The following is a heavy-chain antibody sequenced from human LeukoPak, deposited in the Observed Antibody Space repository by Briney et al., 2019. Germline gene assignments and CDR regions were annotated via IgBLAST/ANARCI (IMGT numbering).Heavy chain of an antibody. CDR2: IYYSGST. V-gene: IGHV4-31*03. CDR3: ARAGSKAVHSGSGSYYNEDYFDY. Sequence: SQTLSLTCTVSGGSISSGGYYWSWIRQHPGKGLEWIGYIYYSGSTYYNPSLKSRVTISVDTSKNQFSLKLSSVTAADTAVYYCARAGSKAVHSGSGSYYNEDYFDYWGQGTLVTVSS. D-gene: IGHD3-10*01. J-gene: IGHJ4*02. CDR1: GGSISSGGYY.